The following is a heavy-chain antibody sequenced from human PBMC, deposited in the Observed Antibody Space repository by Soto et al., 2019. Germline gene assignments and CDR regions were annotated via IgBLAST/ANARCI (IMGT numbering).Heavy chain of an antibody. D-gene: IGHD3-3*01. V-gene: IGHV4-39*01. J-gene: IGHJ6*03. Sequence: SETLSLTCTVSGGSISSSSYYWGWIRQPPGKGLEWIGSIYYSGSTYYNPSLKSRVTISVDTSKNQFSLKLSSVTAADTAVYYCARHAGDDFWSGCYTEASAPTYYYMDVWGKGTTVTVSS. CDR1: GGSISSSSYY. CDR3: ARHAGDDFWSGCYTEASAPTYYYMDV. CDR2: IYYSGST.